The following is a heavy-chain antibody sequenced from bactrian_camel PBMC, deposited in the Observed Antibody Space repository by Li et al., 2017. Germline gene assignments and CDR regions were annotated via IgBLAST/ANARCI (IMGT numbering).Heavy chain of an antibody. Sequence: VQLVESGGGSVQAGGSLRLSCTYTRRPNYVTWFRQGPGHGREGVASLASDGSSIYANSLKGRFSISKDSTKNTLYLQMNSLKPEDTAMYYCAARTSRGGYCDSLRNLLFGYWGQGTQVTVS. CDR2: LASDGSS. D-gene: IGHD2*01. CDR1: YTRRPNY. V-gene: IGHV3S10*01. CDR3: AARTSRGGYCDSLRNLLFGY. J-gene: IGHJ6*01.